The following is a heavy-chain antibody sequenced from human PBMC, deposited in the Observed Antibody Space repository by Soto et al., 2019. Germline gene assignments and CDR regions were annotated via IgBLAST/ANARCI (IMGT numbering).Heavy chain of an antibody. CDR2: IKQDGSEK. CDR1: DFMFTSYW. J-gene: IGHJ4*02. V-gene: IGHV3-7*01. Sequence: EVQLVESGGGLVQPGGSLRLSCAASDFMFTSYWMSWVRQAPGKGLEWVANIKQDGSEKNYVDSVKGRFTISRDDAKNSLYLQMNSLRVEDTAVYYCAIDNFGGRVAASDKWGQGTLVTVSS. CDR3: AIDNFGGRVAASDK. D-gene: IGHD2-21*01.